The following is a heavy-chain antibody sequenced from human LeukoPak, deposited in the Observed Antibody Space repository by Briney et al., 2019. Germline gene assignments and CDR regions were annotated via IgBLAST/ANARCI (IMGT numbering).Heavy chain of an antibody. CDR3: ARGGIGDPLRGDY. D-gene: IGHD3-16*01. CDR2: INTNTGNP. Sequence: ASVKVSCKASGYTFRSYAMNWVRQAPGQGLEWMGWINTNTGNPTYAQGFTGRFVFSLDTSVSTAYLQIRSLKAEDTAVYYCARGGIGDPLRGDYWGQGTLVTVSS. J-gene: IGHJ4*02. V-gene: IGHV7-4-1*02. CDR1: GYTFRSYA.